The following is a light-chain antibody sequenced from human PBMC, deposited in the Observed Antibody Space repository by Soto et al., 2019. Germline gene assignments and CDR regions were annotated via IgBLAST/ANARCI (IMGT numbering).Light chain of an antibody. CDR2: KGS. V-gene: IGLV2-23*01. Sequence: QSVLTQPASVSGSPGQSITISCTGTSSDVGSYNLVSWYQQHPGKAPKLMIYKGSKRPSGVSNRFSGSKSGNTASLTISGLQAEDEADYYCCSYAGSLVFGGGTKLTVL. CDR3: CSYAGSLV. CDR1: SSDVGSYNL. J-gene: IGLJ2*01.